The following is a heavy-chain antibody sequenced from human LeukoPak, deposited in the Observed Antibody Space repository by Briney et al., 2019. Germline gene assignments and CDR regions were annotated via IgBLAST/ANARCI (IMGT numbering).Heavy chain of an antibody. CDR3: ARLEGLFDWFDP. Sequence: SETLSLTCTIYGGSFNVYYWGWIRQPPGKELEWIGEINHSERTNYNPSLKSRVTISVDTSKNQFSLKLSSVTAADTAVYYCARLEGLFDWFDPWGQGTLVTVSS. CDR1: GGSFNVYY. D-gene: IGHD3-3*01. J-gene: IGHJ5*02. CDR2: INHSERT. V-gene: IGHV4-34*01.